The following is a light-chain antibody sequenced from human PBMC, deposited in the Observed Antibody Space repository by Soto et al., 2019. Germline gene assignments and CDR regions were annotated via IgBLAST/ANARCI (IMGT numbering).Light chain of an antibody. Sequence: QSVLTQPASVSGSPGQSITIGGTNYAYWYQQLPGAAPKLLMHSNNLRPSGVPERISGSKSGTSASLAISGLRSEDEAVYYCASWDDRLGAVIFGGGTKVTVL. CDR2: SNN. J-gene: IGLJ2*01. CDR1: GTNY. V-gene: IGLV1-47*02. CDR3: ASWDDRLGAVI.